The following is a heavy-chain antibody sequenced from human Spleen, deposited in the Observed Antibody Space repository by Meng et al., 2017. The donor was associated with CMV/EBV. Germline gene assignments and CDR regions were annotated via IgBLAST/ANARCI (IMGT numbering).Heavy chain of an antibody. V-gene: IGHV1-24*01. CDR1: GYTLSEVS. Sequence: ASVKVSCKVSGYTLSEVSRHWVRQATGKGLEWMGGFDLEVGETIYAQKFQGRVTMTEDTSTDTAYMELSSLRSEDTAVYYCARAGCSSTSCYLYYYYGMDVWGQGTTVTVSS. CDR3: ARAGCSSTSCYLYYYYGMDV. J-gene: IGHJ6*02. D-gene: IGHD2-2*01. CDR2: FDLEVGET.